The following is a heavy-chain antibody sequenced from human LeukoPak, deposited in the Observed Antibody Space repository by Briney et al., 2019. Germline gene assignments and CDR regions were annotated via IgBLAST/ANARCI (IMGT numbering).Heavy chain of an antibody. CDR3: ARSSGTGTFSY. V-gene: IGHV4-39*02. J-gene: IGHJ4*02. D-gene: IGHD6-25*01. Sequence: SETLSLTCTVSGDSISRSTYYWAWIRQPPGKGLEWIGSVYYGRSPYFNPSLESRATISVDTSKNHYSLKMSSVTAADTAVYYCARSSGTGTFSYWGQGTLVTVSS. CDR1: GDSISRSTYY. CDR2: VYYGRSP.